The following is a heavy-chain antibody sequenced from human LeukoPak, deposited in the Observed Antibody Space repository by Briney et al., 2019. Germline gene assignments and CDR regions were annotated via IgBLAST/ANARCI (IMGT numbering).Heavy chain of an antibody. J-gene: IGHJ4*02. D-gene: IGHD5-18*01. CDR2: INHSGST. CDR1: GGSFSGYY. CDR3: ARARGYSYGYFDY. V-gene: IGHV4-34*01. Sequence: SETLSLTCAVYGGSFSGYYWSWIRQPPGKGLEWIGEINHSGSTNYNPSLKSRVTISVDTSKNQFSLKLSSVTAADTAVYYCARARGYSYGYFDYWGQGTLVTVSS.